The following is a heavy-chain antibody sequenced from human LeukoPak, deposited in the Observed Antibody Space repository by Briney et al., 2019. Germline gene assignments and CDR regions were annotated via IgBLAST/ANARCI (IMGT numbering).Heavy chain of an antibody. Sequence: APVKVSCKASGYSFTGYYMHWVRQAPGQGLEWMGCINPNSGGTDYAQKFQGRITMTRDTSISTAYMELSRLTSDDTAIYFCARELGRNAFDIWGQGTMVTVSP. V-gene: IGHV1-2*02. CDR1: GYSFTGYY. CDR2: INPNSGGT. D-gene: IGHD7-27*01. J-gene: IGHJ3*02. CDR3: ARELGRNAFDI.